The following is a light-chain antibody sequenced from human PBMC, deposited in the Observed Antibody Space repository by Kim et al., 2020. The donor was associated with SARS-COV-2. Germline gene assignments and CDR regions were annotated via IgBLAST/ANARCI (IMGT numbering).Light chain of an antibody. CDR3: HVWDSSSDHPV. J-gene: IGLJ3*02. CDR2: HDR. Sequence: SYELTQPPSVSVAPGKTASITCGGNNIGSKGVHWYRQKPGQAPVLVIYHDRDRPSVTPERFSGSNSGNTATLKISRFEAGDEADYYCHVWDSSSDHPVFGRVSKVTVL. CDR1: NIGSKG. V-gene: IGLV3-21*04.